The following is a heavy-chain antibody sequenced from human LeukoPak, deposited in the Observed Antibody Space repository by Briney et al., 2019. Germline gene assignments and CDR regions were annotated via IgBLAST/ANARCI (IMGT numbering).Heavy chain of an antibody. CDR2: ISWNSGSI. CDR1: GFTFSSYE. V-gene: IGHV3-9*01. D-gene: IGHD5-18*01. Sequence: GGSLRLSYAASGFTFSSYEINWVRPAPGKGLEWVSGISWNSGSIGYAGSVKGRFTIARDNAKNSLYLQMNSLRAEDTALYYCGKDRGYSYGYGHDYWGQGTLVTVSS. CDR3: GKDRGYSYGYGHDY. J-gene: IGHJ4*02.